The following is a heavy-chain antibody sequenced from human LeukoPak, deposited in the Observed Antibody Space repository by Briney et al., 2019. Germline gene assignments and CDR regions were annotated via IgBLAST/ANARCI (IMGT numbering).Heavy chain of an antibody. CDR2: ISSGGHTI. Sequence: GGSLRLSCAASGFTFSSYSMNWVRQAPGKGLEWVSYISSGGHTIYYADSVKGRFTISRDNAKNSLYLQMNSLRAEDTAVYYCARTSGEWGQGTLVTVSS. CDR1: GFTFSSYS. CDR3: ARTSGE. J-gene: IGHJ4*02. D-gene: IGHD7-27*01. V-gene: IGHV3-48*04.